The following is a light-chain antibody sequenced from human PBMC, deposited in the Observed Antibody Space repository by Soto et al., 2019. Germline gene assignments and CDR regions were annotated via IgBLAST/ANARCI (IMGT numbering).Light chain of an antibody. CDR2: DAS. J-gene: IGKJ3*01. CDR3: QQRNKWPPIFT. V-gene: IGKV3-11*01. CDR1: QSITSY. Sequence: EIVLTQSPATLSLSPGERATLSCRASQSITSYLAWYQQKPGQAPRLLIYDASNRATGIPARFSGSGSGTDLTLTISSLEPEDFAVYYCQQRNKWPPIFTFGPGTKVDFK.